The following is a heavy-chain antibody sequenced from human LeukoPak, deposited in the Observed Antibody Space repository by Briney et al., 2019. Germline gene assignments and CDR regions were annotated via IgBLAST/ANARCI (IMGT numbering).Heavy chain of an antibody. CDR1: GFTFSSYG. V-gene: IGHV3-30*18. D-gene: IGHD3-16*01. CDR3: AKEFGSATHDAFDI. J-gene: IGHJ3*02. Sequence: PGRSLRLSCAASGFTFSSYGMHWVRQAPGKGLEWVAVISYDGSNKYYADSVKGRFTISRDNSKNTLYLQMNSLRAEDTAVYYCAKEFGSATHDAFDIWGQGTMVTVSS. CDR2: ISYDGSNK.